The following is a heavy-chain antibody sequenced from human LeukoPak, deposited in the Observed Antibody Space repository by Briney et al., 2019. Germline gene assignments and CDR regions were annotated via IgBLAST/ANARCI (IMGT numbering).Heavy chain of an antibody. V-gene: IGHV4-34*01. CDR3: ARGDLTTVTAFDH. CDR2: VNQSGST. J-gene: IGHJ4*02. D-gene: IGHD4-17*01. Sequence: SETLSLTCAVYSGSFSGYYWSWIRQPPGKGLEWIGEVNQSGSTNYNPSLKSRVTMSVDTSKNQLSLKLSSVTAADTAVYYCARGDLTTVTAFDHWGQGTLVTVSS. CDR1: SGSFSGYY.